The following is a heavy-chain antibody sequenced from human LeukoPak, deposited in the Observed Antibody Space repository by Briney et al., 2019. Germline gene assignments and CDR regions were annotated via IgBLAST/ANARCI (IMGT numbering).Heavy chain of an antibody. D-gene: IGHD6-13*01. CDR2: IKEDGSEK. J-gene: IGHJ6*03. Sequence: GSLRLSCAASGFTFSSYWMSWVRQAPGKGLEWVANIKEDGSEKYYVDSVKGRFTISRDNAKNSLYLQMNSLRAEDTAVYYCARDGSSWTTYYYYYMDVWGKGTTVTASS. CDR3: ARDGSSWTTYYYYYMDV. CDR1: GFTFSSYW. V-gene: IGHV3-7*01.